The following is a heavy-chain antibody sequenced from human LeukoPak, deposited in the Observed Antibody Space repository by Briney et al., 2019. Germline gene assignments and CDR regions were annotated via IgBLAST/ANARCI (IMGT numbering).Heavy chain of an antibody. J-gene: IGHJ3*02. CDR2: ISSSSSTI. Sequence: GGSLRLSCAASGFTFSSYSMNWVRQAPGKGLEWVSYISSSSSTIYYADSVKGRFTISRDNAKNSLYLQMNSLRAEDAAVYYCARDGTQTYYYDSSGYPGAFDIWGQGTMVTVSS. CDR3: ARDGTQTYYYDSSGYPGAFDI. V-gene: IGHV3-48*04. CDR1: GFTFSSYS. D-gene: IGHD3-22*01.